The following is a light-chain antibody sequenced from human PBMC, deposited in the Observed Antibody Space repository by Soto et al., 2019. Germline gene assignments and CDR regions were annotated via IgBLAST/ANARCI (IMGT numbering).Light chain of an antibody. CDR3: AAWDDSLSGFYV. V-gene: IGLV1-47*01. CDR2: RNN. J-gene: IGLJ1*01. CDR1: SSNIGSNY. Sequence: SVLTQPPSASGTPGQRVTIPCSGSSSNIGSNYVYWYQQLPGTAPKLLIYRNNQRPSGVPDRFSGSKSGTSASLAISGLRSEDEADYYCAAWDDSLSGFYVFGTGTKVTVL.